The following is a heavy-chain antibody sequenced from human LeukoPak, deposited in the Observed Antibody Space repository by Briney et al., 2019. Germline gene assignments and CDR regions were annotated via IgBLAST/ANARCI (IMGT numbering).Heavy chain of an antibody. V-gene: IGHV4-4*09. Sequence: SETLSLTCTVSGGSISGYYWSWIRQPPGKGLEWIGYIYTSGNTNYNPSLKSRVTISVGTSKNQFSLKLSSVTAADTAVYYCARRYCSSGTCCLDHWGQGTLVTVSS. CDR2: IYTSGNT. CDR3: ARRYCSSGTCCLDH. D-gene: IGHD2-15*01. CDR1: GGSISGYY. J-gene: IGHJ4*02.